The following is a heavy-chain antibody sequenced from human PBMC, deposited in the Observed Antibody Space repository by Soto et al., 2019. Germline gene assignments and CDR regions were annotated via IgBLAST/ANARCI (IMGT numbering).Heavy chain of an antibody. CDR2: IYYSGST. CDR3: ARQGEYQLLTDAFDI. J-gene: IGHJ3*02. V-gene: IGHV4-59*08. D-gene: IGHD2-2*01. CDR1: GGSISSYY. Sequence: SETLSLTCTVSGGSISSYYWSWIRQPPGKGLEWIGYIYYSGSTNYNPSLKSRVTISVDTSKNQFSLKLSSVTAADTAVYYCARQGEYQLLTDAFDIWGQGTMVTVSS.